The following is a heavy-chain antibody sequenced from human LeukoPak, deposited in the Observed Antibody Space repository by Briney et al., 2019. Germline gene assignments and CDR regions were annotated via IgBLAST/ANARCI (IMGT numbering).Heavy chain of an antibody. V-gene: IGHV1-69*04. J-gene: IGHJ4*02. D-gene: IGHD2-2*01. CDR1: GGTFSSYA. Sequence: SVKVSCKASGGTFSSYAISWVRQAPGQGLEWMGRIIPILGIANYAQKFQGRVTITADKSTSTAYMELSSLRSEDTAVYYCARVGGYCSSTSCPSGGYWGQGTLVTVSS. CDR3: ARVGGYCSSTSCPSGGY. CDR2: IIPILGIA.